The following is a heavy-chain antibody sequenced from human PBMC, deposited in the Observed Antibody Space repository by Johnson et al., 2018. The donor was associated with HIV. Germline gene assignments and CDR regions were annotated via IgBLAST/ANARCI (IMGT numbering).Heavy chain of an antibody. CDR1: GFTVSSNY. CDR2: IYSGGST. Sequence: VQVVESGGGLVQPGRSLRLSCAASGFTVSSNYMSWVRQAPGKGLEWVSIIYSGGSTFYADSVKARFTISRDSSKNTLYLQMNSLRAEDTAFYHCARALSGSGYYPGAFDIWGQGTMVTVSS. V-gene: IGHV3-66*01. CDR3: ARALSGSGYYPGAFDI. D-gene: IGHD3-22*01. J-gene: IGHJ3*02.